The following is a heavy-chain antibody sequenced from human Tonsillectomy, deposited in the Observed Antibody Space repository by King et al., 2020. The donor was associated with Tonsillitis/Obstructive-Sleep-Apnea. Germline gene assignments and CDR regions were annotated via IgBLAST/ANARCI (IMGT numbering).Heavy chain of an antibody. CDR1: GVSISSSMYY. D-gene: IGHD1-20*01. CDR3: ARRMTGNTGVFDI. Sequence: QLQEAGPGLVKPSETLSLTCTVSGVSISSSMYYWGWVRQPPGKGLEWIGTIYYSGVTYYNPSHGSRVTISVDTSKNQFALNLSAVTAADTAVYYCARRMTGNTGVFDIWGQGAMVTVSS. V-gene: IGHV4-39*01. CDR2: IYYSGVT. J-gene: IGHJ3*02.